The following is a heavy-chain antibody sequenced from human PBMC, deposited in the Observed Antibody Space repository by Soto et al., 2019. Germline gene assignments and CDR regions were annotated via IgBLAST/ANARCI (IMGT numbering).Heavy chain of an antibody. Sequence: NPSETLSLTGTVSGGSISSYYWSWIRQPPGKGLEWIGYIYYSGSTNYNPSLKSRVTISVDTSKNQFSLKLSSVTAADTAVYYCAGSSSSTLFDYWGQGTLVTSPQ. V-gene: IGHV4-59*01. J-gene: IGHJ4*02. D-gene: IGHD6-6*01. CDR2: IYYSGST. CDR1: GGSISSYY. CDR3: AGSSSSTLFDY.